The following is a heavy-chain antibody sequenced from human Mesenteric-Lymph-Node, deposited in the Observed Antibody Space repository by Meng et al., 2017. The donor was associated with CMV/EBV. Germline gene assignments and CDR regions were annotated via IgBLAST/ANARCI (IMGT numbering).Heavy chain of an antibody. Sequence: QVQLLRAGSSGKKPGDAVNDSCKASVGTFSSYTISWVRQAPGQGLEWMGRIIPLLGIANYAQKFQGRVTITADKPTSTAYMELCSLRSEDTAVYYCAGGIAAAVSRWFDPWGQGTLVTVSS. CDR2: IIPLLGIA. CDR1: VGTFSSYT. V-gene: IGHV1-69*02. CDR3: AGGIAAAVSRWFDP. J-gene: IGHJ5*02. D-gene: IGHD6-13*01.